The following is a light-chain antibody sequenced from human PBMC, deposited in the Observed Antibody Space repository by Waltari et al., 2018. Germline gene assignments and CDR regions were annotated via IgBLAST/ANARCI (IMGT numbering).Light chain of an antibody. Sequence: QSVLTQPPSASGTPGQRVTISCSGASSNIGSNYVHWYQQFPGTAPKLLMYRNNQRPSGVPVRFSGSKSATSASLAISGLRSEDEADHYCAAWDDSLSGVVFGGGTKLTVL. J-gene: IGLJ3*02. CDR2: RNN. CDR3: AAWDDSLSGVV. CDR1: SSNIGSNY. V-gene: IGLV1-47*01.